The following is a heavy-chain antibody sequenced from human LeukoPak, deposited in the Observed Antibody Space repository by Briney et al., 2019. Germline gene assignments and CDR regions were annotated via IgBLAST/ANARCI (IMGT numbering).Heavy chain of an antibody. D-gene: IGHD3-22*01. CDR3: ARVSYYYENSAPTAYYFDY. Sequence: ASVKVSCKSSGYTFTGHYMHWVRQAPGQGLEWMGWINPNSGRTNFAQKFQDRVTLTRDTSISTVYMELRSLRSDDTAVYYCARVSYYYENSAPTAYYFDYWGQGTLVTVSS. J-gene: IGHJ4*02. CDR1: GYTFTGHY. V-gene: IGHV1-2*02. CDR2: INPNSGRT.